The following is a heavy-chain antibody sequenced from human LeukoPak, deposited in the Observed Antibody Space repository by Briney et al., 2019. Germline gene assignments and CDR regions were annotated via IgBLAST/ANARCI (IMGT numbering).Heavy chain of an antibody. CDR2: IKQDGSEK. CDR1: GFIFGSYW. CDR3: GRDPTDRIKVATGQGAFDY. D-gene: IGHD5-12*01. J-gene: IGHJ4*02. Sequence: GGSLRLSCAGSGFIFGSYWMTWVRQAPGKGLEWVANIKQDGSEKNYVDSVKGRFTISRDNAKNSLYLQMNSLRAEDTAVYYCGRDPTDRIKVATGQGAFDYWGQGTLVTVSS. V-gene: IGHV3-7*01.